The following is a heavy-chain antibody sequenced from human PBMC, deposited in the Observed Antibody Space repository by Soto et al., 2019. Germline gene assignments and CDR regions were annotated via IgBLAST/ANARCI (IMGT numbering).Heavy chain of an antibody. CDR2: ISDSGGRT. Sequence: PGGSLRLSCAASGFTFSTYAMSWVRQAPGKGLEWVSGISDSGGRTYCADSVKGRFTISRDNSKNTLYLQMIRLRAEDTAIYYCAKTRGYDLGSTTFQHWGQGTLVTVSS. CDR1: GFTFSTYA. CDR3: AKTRGYDLGSTTFQH. D-gene: IGHD5-12*01. J-gene: IGHJ1*01. V-gene: IGHV3-23*01.